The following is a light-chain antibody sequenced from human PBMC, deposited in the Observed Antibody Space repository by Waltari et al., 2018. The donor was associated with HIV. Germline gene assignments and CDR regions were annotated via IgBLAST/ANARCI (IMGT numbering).Light chain of an antibody. J-gene: IGLJ1*01. CDR1: SSHVGVSNY. CDR3: SSYTSSTKGYV. CDR2: EVS. V-gene: IGLV2-14*01. Sequence: QSALTQPASVSGSPGPSITTSCTGTSSHVGVSNYVSWYQQHPGKAPKLMIYEVSNRPSGVSNRFSGSKSGNTASLTISGLQAEDEADYYCSSYTSSTKGYVFGAGTKVTVL.